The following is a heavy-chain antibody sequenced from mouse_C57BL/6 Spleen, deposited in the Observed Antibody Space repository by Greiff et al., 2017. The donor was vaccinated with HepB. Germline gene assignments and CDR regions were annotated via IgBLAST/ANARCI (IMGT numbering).Heavy chain of an antibody. V-gene: IGHV5-17*01. J-gene: IGHJ1*03. D-gene: IGHD1-1*01. CDR2: ISSGSSTN. CDR1: GFTFSDYG. Sequence: EVQLLESGAGLVKPGGSLKLSCAASGFTFSDYGMHWVRQAPEKGLEWVAYISSGSSTNYYADTVKGRFTISRDNAKNALFQQMTSLRAEDTVMYCCATVYDGSSSWYIDFWGTGTTVTVSS. CDR3: ATVYDGSSSWYIDF.